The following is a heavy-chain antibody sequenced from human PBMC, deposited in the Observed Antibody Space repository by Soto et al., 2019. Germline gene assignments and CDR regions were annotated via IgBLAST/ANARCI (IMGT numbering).Heavy chain of an antibody. Sequence: APVKLSCKASGSTFPSYCINWVRQAPGQGLERMGWFSTYNGNTNYAQKLQGRVTMTTDTSTSTASMELRSLRSDDTAVYYCARGPLIVVRFSAGPNLLYCWGQGSLVTVSS. CDR1: GSTFPSYC. CDR2: FSTYNGNT. J-gene: IGHJ4*01. CDR3: ARGPLIVVRFSAGPNLLYC. D-gene: IGHD2-15*01. V-gene: IGHV1-18*01.